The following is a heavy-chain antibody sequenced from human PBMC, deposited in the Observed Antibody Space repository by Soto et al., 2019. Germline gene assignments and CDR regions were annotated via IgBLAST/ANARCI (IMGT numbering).Heavy chain of an antibody. CDR3: AKDPNEYYYDSSGYYDY. CDR2: ISGSGGST. V-gene: IGHV3-23*01. CDR1: GFTFSSYA. J-gene: IGHJ4*02. Sequence: GGSLRLSCAASGFTFSSYAMSWVRQAPGKGLEWVSAISGSGGSTYYADSVKGRFTIPRDNSKNTLYLQMNSLRAEDTAVYYCAKDPNEYYYDSSGYYDYWGQGTLVTVSS. D-gene: IGHD3-22*01.